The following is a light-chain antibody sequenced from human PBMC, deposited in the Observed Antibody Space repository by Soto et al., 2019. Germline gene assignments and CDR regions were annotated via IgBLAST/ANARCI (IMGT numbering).Light chain of an antibody. Sequence: IVLTQSPGTLSLSPGERATLPCRASQSVNNNYLAWYQQKPGQAPRLLIYGASSRATGIPDRFSGSGSGTDFTLTISRLEPEDFAVYYCQLYGRSPLKLTFGPGTKVDIK. J-gene: IGKJ1*01. CDR3: QLYGRSPLKLT. CDR1: QSVNNNY. V-gene: IGKV3-20*01. CDR2: GAS.